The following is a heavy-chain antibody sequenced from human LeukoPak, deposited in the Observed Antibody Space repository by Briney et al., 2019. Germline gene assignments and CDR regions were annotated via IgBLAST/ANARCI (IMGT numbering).Heavy chain of an antibody. CDR2: IYYSGST. CDR1: GGSISSYY. Sequence: SETLSLTCTVSGGSISSYYWSWIRQPPGKGLEWIGYIYYSGSTKYNPSLKSRVSISVDTSKNQFSLKLSSVTAADTAVYYCARRSSSWYDAWGQGTLVTVSS. CDR3: ARRSSSWYDA. V-gene: IGHV4-59*08. D-gene: IGHD6-13*01. J-gene: IGHJ5*02.